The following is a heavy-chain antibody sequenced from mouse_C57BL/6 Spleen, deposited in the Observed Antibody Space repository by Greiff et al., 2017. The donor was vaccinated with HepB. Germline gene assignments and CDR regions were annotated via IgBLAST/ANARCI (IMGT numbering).Heavy chain of an antibody. CDR1: GYAFSSSW. V-gene: IGHV1-82*01. CDR2: IYPGDGDT. J-gene: IGHJ4*01. CDR3: ARGVWSYAMDY. D-gene: IGHD2-10*02. Sequence: VKLMESGPELVKPGASVKISCKASGYAFSSSWMNWVKQRPGKGLEWIGRIYPGDGDTNYNGKFKGKATLTADKSSSTAYMQLSSLTSEDFAVYFCARGVWSYAMDYWGQGTSVTVSS.